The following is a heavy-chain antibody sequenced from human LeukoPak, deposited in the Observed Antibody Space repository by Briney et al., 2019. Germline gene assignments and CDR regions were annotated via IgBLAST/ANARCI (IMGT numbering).Heavy chain of an antibody. CDR1: GVTFSGPA. CDR3: SKLHGITRFGGAYNWCDP. V-gene: IGHV3-23*01. CDR2: ITGSGGST. D-gene: IGHD3-3*01. Sequence: GGSLRLSCAHSGVTFSGPAMSWVCQAPGKGLEWVSAITGSGGSTYYADSVKGRFTISRDNSKNTLYLQMNSLRAEDTAVYYCSKLHGITRFGGAYNWCDPWGQGTLVTVSS. J-gene: IGHJ5*02.